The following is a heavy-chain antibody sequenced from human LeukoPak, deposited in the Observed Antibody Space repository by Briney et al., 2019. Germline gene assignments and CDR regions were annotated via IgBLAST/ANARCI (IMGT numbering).Heavy chain of an antibody. Sequence: GGSLRLSCAASGFTFSSYGMHWVRQAPGKGLEWVAVISYDGSNKYYADSVKGRFTISRDNSKNTLYLQMNSLRAEGTAVYYCARPGYGSGSYQAYWGQGTLVTVSS. J-gene: IGHJ4*02. V-gene: IGHV3-30*03. CDR1: GFTFSSYG. D-gene: IGHD3-10*01. CDR2: ISYDGSNK. CDR3: ARPGYGSGSYQAY.